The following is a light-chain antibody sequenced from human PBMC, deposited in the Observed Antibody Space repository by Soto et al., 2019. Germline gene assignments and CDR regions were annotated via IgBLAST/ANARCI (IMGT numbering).Light chain of an antibody. CDR1: QSVSSNN. CDR3: QQYNNWPQRT. V-gene: IGKV3-20*01. CDR2: GAS. J-gene: IGKJ1*01. Sequence: EIVLTQSPGTLSLSPGERATLSCRASQSVSSNNLAWYQQRPGQAPRVVIYGASTRATGIPERFSGSGSGTDFTLTISRLEPEDFAVYYCQQYNNWPQRTFGQGTKVEIK.